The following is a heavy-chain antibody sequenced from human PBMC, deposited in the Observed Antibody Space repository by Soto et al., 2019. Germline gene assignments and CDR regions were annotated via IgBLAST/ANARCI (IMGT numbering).Heavy chain of an antibody. J-gene: IGHJ6*02. CDR3: TKSRRGILMVYGFGGMDV. CDR1: GFTVSSHA. CDR2: ISGSGDGT. Sequence: EVQLLESGGGVAQRGGSLRLSCAPSGFTVSSHAMSWVRQAPGKGLEWVASISGSGDGTYYGDSVKGRFTISRDSSSSTLYLQMNNLRSEDTAVYFCTKSRRGILMVYGFGGMDVWGQGTTVTVSS. D-gene: IGHD2-8*01. V-gene: IGHV3-23*01.